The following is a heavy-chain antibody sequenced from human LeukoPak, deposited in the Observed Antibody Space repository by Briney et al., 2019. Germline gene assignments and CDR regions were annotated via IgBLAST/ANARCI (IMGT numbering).Heavy chain of an antibody. J-gene: IGHJ4*02. CDR2: ISGSGGST. V-gene: IGHV3-23*01. CDR1: GFTFSSYA. D-gene: IGHD6-13*01. CDR3: AKVQLVLDTRDY. Sequence: GGSLRLSCAASGFTFSSYAMSWVRRAPGKGLEWVSAISGSGGSTYYADSVKGRFTISRDNSKNTLYLQMNSLRAEDTAVYYCAKVQLVLDTRDYWGQGTLVTVSS.